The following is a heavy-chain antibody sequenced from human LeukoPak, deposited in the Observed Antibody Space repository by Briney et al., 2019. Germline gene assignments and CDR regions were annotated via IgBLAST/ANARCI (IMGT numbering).Heavy chain of an antibody. CDR3: ARVRKYSGYYSWYFDL. CDR2: IGTAGDT. J-gene: IGHJ2*01. Sequence: GGSLRLSCAASGFTFSSYDMHWVRQAPGKGLEWVSAIGTAGDTYYPGSVMRGCTISRENAKNSLYLKVNSLRAGDTDVYYCARVRKYSGYYSWYFDLWGRGTLVTVSS. CDR1: GFTFSSYD. V-gene: IGHV3-13*01. D-gene: IGHD5-12*01.